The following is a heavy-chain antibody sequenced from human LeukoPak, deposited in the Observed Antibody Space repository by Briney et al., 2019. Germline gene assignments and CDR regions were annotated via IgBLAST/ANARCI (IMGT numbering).Heavy chain of an antibody. CDR2: INPNSGGT. V-gene: IGHV1-2*02. CDR3: ARSRTGYPDAFDI. D-gene: IGHD1-14*01. J-gene: IGHJ3*02. Sequence: ASVKVSCKASGYTFTSYAMHWVRQAPGQRLEWMGWINPNSGGTNYAQKFQGRVTMTRDTSISTAYMELSRLRSDDTAVHYCARSRTGYPDAFDIWGQGTMVTVSS. CDR1: GYTFTSYA.